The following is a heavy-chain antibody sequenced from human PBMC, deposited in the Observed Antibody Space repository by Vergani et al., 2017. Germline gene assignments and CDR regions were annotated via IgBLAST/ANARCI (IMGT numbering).Heavy chain of an antibody. J-gene: IGHJ6*02. CDR1: GFSFRNAW. Sequence: EVQLVESGGGIVKPGGSLRLSCVASGFSFRNAWMNWVRRTPGKGLEWVGRIKSTFDRGTTDYAAAVKGRFTISRDDSKNTLFLQMNSLKTEDIGVYYWTTDPRYCGDGSCCWLRDHHYYGMDVWGQGTTVTVSS. V-gene: IGHV3-15*07. CDR3: TTDPRYCGDGSCCWLRDHHYYGMDV. D-gene: IGHD2-21*01. CDR2: IKSTFDRGTT.